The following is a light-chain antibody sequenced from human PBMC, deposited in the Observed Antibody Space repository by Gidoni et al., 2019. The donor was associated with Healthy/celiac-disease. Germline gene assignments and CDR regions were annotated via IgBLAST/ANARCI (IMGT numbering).Light chain of an antibody. CDR3: NSRDSIGNHVV. Sequence: SSELTQDPAVSVALGQTVRITCQGDSLRSYYASWYQQKPGQAPVLVIYGKNNRPSGIPDRFSGSSSGNTASLTITGAQAEDEADYYCNSRDSIGNHVVFGGGTKLTVL. J-gene: IGLJ2*01. V-gene: IGLV3-19*01. CDR1: SLRSYY. CDR2: GKN.